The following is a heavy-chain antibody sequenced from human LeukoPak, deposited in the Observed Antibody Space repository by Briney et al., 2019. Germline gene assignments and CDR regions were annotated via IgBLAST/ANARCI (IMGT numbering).Heavy chain of an antibody. D-gene: IGHD2-2*01. CDR1: GASISSYY. V-gene: IGHV4-4*07. Sequence: SETLSLTCTVSGASISSYYWTWVRQPAGKGLEWVGRIYTSGSTNYNPSLKRRVAISVDTSKKQFSLKLSSVTAADTAVYYCARLSADSSSSGGFDYWGQGTLVTVSS. CDR2: IYTSGST. J-gene: IGHJ4*02. CDR3: ARLSADSSSSGGFDY.